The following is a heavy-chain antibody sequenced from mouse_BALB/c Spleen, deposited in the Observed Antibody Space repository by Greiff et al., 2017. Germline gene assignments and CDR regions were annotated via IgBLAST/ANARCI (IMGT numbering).Heavy chain of an antibody. Sequence: EVQLQESGGGLVKPGGSLKLSCAASGFTFSDYYMYWVRQTPEKRLEWVATISDGGSYTYYPDSVKGRFTISRDNAKNNLYLQMSSLKSEDTAMYYCARTLITTGFAYWGQGTLVTVSA. CDR2: ISDGGSYT. CDR3: ARTLITTGFAY. D-gene: IGHD2-4*01. J-gene: IGHJ3*01. CDR1: GFTFSDYY. V-gene: IGHV5-4*02.